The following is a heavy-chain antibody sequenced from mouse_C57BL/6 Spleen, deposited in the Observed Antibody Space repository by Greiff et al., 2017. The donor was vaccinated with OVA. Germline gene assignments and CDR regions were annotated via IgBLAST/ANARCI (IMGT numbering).Heavy chain of an antibody. CDR2: ISYDGSN. D-gene: IGHD3-2*02. V-gene: IGHV3-6*01. CDR3: ARLGTAQAPFDY. J-gene: IGHJ2*01. Sequence: EVQRVESGPGLVKPSQSLSLTCSVTGYSITSGYYWNWIRQFPGNKLEWMGYISYDGSNNYNPSLKNRISITRDTSKNQFFLKLNSVTTEDTATYYCARLGTAQAPFDYWGQGTTLTVSS. CDR1: GYSITSGYY.